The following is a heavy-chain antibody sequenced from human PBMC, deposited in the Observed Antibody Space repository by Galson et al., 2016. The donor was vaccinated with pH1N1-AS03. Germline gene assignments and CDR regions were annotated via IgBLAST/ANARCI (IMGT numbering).Heavy chain of an antibody. D-gene: IGHD2-8*01. J-gene: IGHJ4*02. Sequence: ALVKPTQTLTLTCTVSGFSLSAGGVHVAWIRQSPGKALEWLALIYLDGDERYNSSLRSMLSISRETSKNHVVLTMTSVGTMDTGPYYCARSTHVNEGFDSWGKGTLVSVSS. CDR2: IYLDGDE. V-gene: IGHV2-5*02. CDR3: ARSTHVNEGFDS. CDR1: GFSLSAGGVH.